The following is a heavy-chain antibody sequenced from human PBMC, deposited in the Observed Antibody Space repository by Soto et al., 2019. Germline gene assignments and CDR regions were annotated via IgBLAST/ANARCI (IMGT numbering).Heavy chain of an antibody. CDR1: GVSTMGFY. CDR2: IYYSGST. CDR3: ERGHLWLED. Sequence: SETLSLTCAVGGVSTMGFYCSWIRQPPGKGLEYIGYIYYSGSTYYNPSLKSRVTVSLDSSKNQFSLKVTSVTAADTAIYYCERGHLWLEDWGQGTLLT. J-gene: IGHJ4*02. D-gene: IGHD3-3*01. V-gene: IGHV4-59*01.